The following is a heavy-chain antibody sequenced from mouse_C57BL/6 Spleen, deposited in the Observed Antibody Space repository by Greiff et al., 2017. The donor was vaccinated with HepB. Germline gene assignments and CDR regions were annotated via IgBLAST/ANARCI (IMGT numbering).Heavy chain of an antibody. Sequence: EVHLVESGGGLVKPGGSLKLSCAASGFTFSDYGMHWVRQAPEKGLEWVAYISSGSSTIYYADTVKGRFTISRDNAKNTLFLQMTSLRSEDTAMYYCARWLPRGLYAMDYWGQGTSVTVSS. CDR3: ARWLPRGLYAMDY. J-gene: IGHJ4*01. CDR1: GFTFSDYG. CDR2: ISSGSSTI. V-gene: IGHV5-17*01. D-gene: IGHD2-2*01.